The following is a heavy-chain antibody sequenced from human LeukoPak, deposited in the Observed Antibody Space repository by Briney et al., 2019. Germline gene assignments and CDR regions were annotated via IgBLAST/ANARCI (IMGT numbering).Heavy chain of an antibody. J-gene: IGHJ6*02. V-gene: IGHV3-7*03. Sequence: GGSLRLSCAASGFTFSSYWMSWVRQAPGKGLEWVANIKQDGSEKYYVDSVKGRFTISRDNAKNSLYLQMNSLRAEDTAVYYCARDQVGYCSSTSCYVYHYYGMDVWGQGTTVTVSS. CDR1: GFTFSSYW. CDR3: ARDQVGYCSSTSCYVYHYYGMDV. D-gene: IGHD2-2*01. CDR2: IKQDGSEK.